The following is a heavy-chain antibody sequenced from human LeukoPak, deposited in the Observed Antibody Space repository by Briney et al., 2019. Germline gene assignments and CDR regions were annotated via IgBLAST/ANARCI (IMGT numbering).Heavy chain of an antibody. J-gene: IGHJ4*02. D-gene: IGHD3-10*01. CDR2: IYYSGGT. Sequence: SETLSLTCTVSRGAISSHYWSWIRQPPGKGLEWIGYIYYSGGTSYNSSLKSRVTISVDTSKNQFSLKLSSVTAADTAVYYCVRVRGYGSGFFDHWGQGTLVTVSS. CDR3: VRVRGYGSGFFDH. V-gene: IGHV4-59*11. CDR1: RGAISSHY.